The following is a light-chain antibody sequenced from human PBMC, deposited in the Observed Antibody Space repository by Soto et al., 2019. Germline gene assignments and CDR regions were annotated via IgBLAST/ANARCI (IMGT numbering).Light chain of an antibody. CDR1: SSDVGAYNW. CDR3: CLYAGSYTVV. CDR2: DVT. V-gene: IGLV2-11*01. J-gene: IGLJ3*02. Sequence: QSALTQPRSVSGSPGQSVTISCAGTSSDVGAYNWVSWYQQQPGKVPKLIIYDVTRRPSGVPDRFSGYKSGNTASLTISGLQADDEADYYCCLYAGSYTVVFGGGTKLNVL.